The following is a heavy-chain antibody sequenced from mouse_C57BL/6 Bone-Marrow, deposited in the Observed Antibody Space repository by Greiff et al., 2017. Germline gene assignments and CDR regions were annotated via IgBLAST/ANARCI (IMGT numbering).Heavy chain of an antibody. J-gene: IGHJ3*01. CDR3: ARNNWDEDWFAY. D-gene: IGHD4-1*02. Sequence: VQVVESGPGLVQPSQSLSITCTVSGFSLTSYGVHWVRQSPGKGLEWLGVIWSGGSTDYNAAFISRLSISKDNSKSQVFFKMNSLQADDTAIYYCARNNWDEDWFAYWGQGTLVTVSA. CDR2: IWSGGST. CDR1: GFSLTSYG. V-gene: IGHV2-2*01.